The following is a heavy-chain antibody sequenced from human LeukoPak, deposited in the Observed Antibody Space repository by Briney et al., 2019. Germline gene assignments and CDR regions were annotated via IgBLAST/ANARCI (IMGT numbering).Heavy chain of an antibody. D-gene: IGHD1-26*01. V-gene: IGHV1-2*02. J-gene: IGHJ5*02. CDR1: GYTFTDYY. Sequence: ASVKVSCKASGYTFTDYYMHWVRQAPGQGLEWMGWISPNTGGTNYAQRFQGRVTMTRDTSISTAYMELSSLRSDDTAVYYCARDKVGLPPRGWFDPWGQGTLVTVSS. CDR2: ISPNTGGT. CDR3: ARDKVGLPPRGWFDP.